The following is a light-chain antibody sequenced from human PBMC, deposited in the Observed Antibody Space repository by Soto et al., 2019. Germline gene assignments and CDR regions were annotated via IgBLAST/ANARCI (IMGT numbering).Light chain of an antibody. Sequence: QSVLTQPPSASGTPGQRVTISCSGSGSNIGSDTVNWYQQLPGTAPKLLIYSINQRPSGVPDRFSGSKSGTLASLAISGLQSDDEADYYCAAWDDSLNGVVFGGGTKLTVL. CDR1: GSNIGSDT. J-gene: IGLJ2*01. V-gene: IGLV1-44*01. CDR2: SIN. CDR3: AAWDDSLNGVV.